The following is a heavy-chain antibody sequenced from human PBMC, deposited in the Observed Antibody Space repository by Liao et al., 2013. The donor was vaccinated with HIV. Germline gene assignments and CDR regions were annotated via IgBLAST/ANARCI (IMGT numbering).Heavy chain of an antibody. J-gene: IGHJ3*02. CDR2: IYYSGST. V-gene: IGHV4-39*07. CDR1: GGSISSSNYY. CDR3: ARDRYYDFWSGYPRHDAFDI. Sequence: QLQLQESGPGLVTPSETLSLTCTVSGGSISSSNYYWGWIRQPPGKGLEWIGTIYYSGSTNYNPSLKSRVTISVDTSKNQFSLKLSSVTAADTAVYYCARDRYYDFWSGYPRHDAFDIWGQGTMVTVSS. D-gene: IGHD3-3*01.